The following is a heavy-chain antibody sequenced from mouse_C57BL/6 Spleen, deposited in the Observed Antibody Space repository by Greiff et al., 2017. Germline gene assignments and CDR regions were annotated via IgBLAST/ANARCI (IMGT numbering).Heavy chain of an antibody. CDR3: ARDAYYSNY. J-gene: IGHJ2*01. Sequence: EVKVVESGGGLVKPGGSLKLSCAASGFTFSSYAMSWVRQTPEKRLEWVATISDGGSYTYYPDNVKCRFTISRDNAKNNLYLQMSHLKSEDTAMYYCARDAYYSNYWGQGTTLTVSS. V-gene: IGHV5-4*01. D-gene: IGHD2-5*01. CDR2: ISDGGSYT. CDR1: GFTFSSYA.